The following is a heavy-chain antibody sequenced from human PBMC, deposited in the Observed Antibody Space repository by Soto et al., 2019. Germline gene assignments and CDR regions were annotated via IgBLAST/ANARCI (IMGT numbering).Heavy chain of an antibody. D-gene: IGHD2-8*01. V-gene: IGHV1-69*13. CDR3: ASYERYCTNGVCLNYYYYGMDV. CDR2: IIPIFGTA. CDR1: GGTFSSYA. J-gene: IGHJ6*02. Sequence: GASVKVSCKASGGTFSSYAISWVRQAPGQGLEWMGGIIPIFGTANYAQKFQGRVTITADESTSTAYMELSSLRSEDTAVYYCASYERYCTNGVCLNYYYYGMDVWGQGTTVTVSS.